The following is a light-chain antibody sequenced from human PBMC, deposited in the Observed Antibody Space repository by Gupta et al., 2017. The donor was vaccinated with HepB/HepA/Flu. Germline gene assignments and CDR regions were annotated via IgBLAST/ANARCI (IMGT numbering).Light chain of an antibody. CDR1: QSVSSN. J-gene: IGKJ1*01. Sequence: EIVMTQSPATLSVCPGERATLSCRASQSVSSNLAWYHRKPGQAPRLLIYGASTRATGIPARFSGSGSGTEFTLTISSLQSEDFAVYYCQQYNNWPRTFGQETKVEIK. V-gene: IGKV3-15*01. CDR3: QQYNNWPRT. CDR2: GAS.